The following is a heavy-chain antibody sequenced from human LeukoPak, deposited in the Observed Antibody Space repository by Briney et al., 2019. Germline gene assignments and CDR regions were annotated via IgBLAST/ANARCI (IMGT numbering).Heavy chain of an antibody. J-gene: IGHJ3*02. V-gene: IGHV1-69*05. CDR3: AIFSVEMATIDAFDI. CDR1: GYSFSGYY. D-gene: IGHD5-24*01. Sequence: SVKVSCKASGYSFSGYYLHWVRQAPGQGLEWMGRIIPIFGTANYAQKFQGRVTITTDESTSTAYMELSSLRSEDTAVYYCAIFSVEMATIDAFDIWGQGTMVTVSS. CDR2: IIPIFGTA.